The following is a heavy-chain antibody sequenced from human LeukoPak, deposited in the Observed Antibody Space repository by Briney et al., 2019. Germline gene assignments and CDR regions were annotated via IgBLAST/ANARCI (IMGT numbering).Heavy chain of an antibody. D-gene: IGHD2-2*01. J-gene: IGHJ4*02. V-gene: IGHV1-69*13. CDR1: GGTFSSYA. CDR2: IIPIFGTA. CDR3: ARGGTSWGPYYFAY. Sequence: SVKVSCKASGGTFSSYAISWVRQAPGQGLEWMGGIIPIFGTANYAQKFQGRVTITADESTSTAYMELRSLRSEDTAVYYCARGGTSWGPYYFAYWGQGTLVTVSS.